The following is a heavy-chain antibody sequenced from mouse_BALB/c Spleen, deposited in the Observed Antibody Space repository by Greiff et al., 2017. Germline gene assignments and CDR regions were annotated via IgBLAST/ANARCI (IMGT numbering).Heavy chain of an antibody. CDR1: GFSLTGYG. J-gene: IGHJ4*01. Sequence: VHLVESGPGLVAPSQSLSITCTVSGFSLTGYGVNWVRQPPGKGLEWLGMIWGDGSTDYNSALKSRLSISKDNSKSQVFLKMNSLQTDDTARYYCARFYYGIYYAMDYWGQGTSVTVSS. D-gene: IGHD2-1*01. V-gene: IGHV2-6-7*01. CDR3: ARFYYGIYYAMDY. CDR2: IWGDGST.